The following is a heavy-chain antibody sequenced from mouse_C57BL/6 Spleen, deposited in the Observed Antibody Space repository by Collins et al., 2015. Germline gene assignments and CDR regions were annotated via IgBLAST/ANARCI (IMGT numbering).Heavy chain of an antibody. Sequence: QIQLVQSGPELKKPGETVKISCKASGYTFTTYGMSWVKQAPGKGLKWMGWINTYSGVPTYADDFKGRFAFSLETSASTAYLQINNLKNEDTATYFCARGEGTRQLFPRFAYWGQGTLVTVSA. CDR1: GYTFTTYG. V-gene: IGHV9-3*01. J-gene: IGHJ3*01. CDR2: INTYSGVP. CDR3: ARGEGTRQLFPRFAY. D-gene: IGHD3-2*01.